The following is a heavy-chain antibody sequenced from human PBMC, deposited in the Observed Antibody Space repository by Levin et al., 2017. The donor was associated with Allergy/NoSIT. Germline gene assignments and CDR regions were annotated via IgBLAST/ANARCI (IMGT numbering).Heavy chain of an antibody. CDR3: ARYCSGTCYGAFDL. Sequence: SQTLSLTCAVSGGSISSSNWWSWVRQPPGKGLEWIGEINHSETTNYNPSLKSRGTISLDKSRNQFSLKLSSVTAADTAIYYCARYCSGTCYGAFDLWGQGTMVTVSS. D-gene: IGHD2-2*01. J-gene: IGHJ3*01. V-gene: IGHV4-4*02. CDR1: GGSISSSNW. CDR2: INHSETT.